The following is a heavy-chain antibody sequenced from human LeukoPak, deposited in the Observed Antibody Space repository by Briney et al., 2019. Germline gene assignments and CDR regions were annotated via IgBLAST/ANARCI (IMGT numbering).Heavy chain of an antibody. J-gene: IGHJ2*01. Sequence: SGGSLKLSCTASGFTVATDYMNWVRQPPGKGLEWVSILYSGADTYYADSVKGRFVVSRDSSKNMLFLHMNALRPEDTAVYYCARIGDHFHWYLDLWGRGTLVTASS. CDR2: LYSGADT. V-gene: IGHV3-53*01. D-gene: IGHD3-3*02. CDR3: ARIGDHFHWYLDL. CDR1: GFTVATDY.